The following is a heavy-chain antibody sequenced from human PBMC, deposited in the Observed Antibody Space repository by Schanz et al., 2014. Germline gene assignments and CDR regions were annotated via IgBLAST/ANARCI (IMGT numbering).Heavy chain of an antibody. Sequence: EVQLLESGGGLVQPGESLRVSCAASGFTFNSYAMSWVRQAPGRGLEWLSYIDGKSTTVYYADSVKGRFTVSRDNARNSLYLHMNTLGAEDTAVYYCAKDSTHIDIVLVPTAIDYWGQGTLVTVSS. CDR2: IDGKSTTV. D-gene: IGHD2-2*01. CDR3: AKDSTHIDIVLVPTAIDY. J-gene: IGHJ4*02. V-gene: IGHV3-48*01. CDR1: GFTFNSYA.